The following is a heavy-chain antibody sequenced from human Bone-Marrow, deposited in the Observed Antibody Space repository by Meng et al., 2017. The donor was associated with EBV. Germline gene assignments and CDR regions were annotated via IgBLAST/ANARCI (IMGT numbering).Heavy chain of an antibody. V-gene: IGHV4-4*02. CDR3: ASLAAAGPPFDY. J-gene: IGHJ4*02. CDR1: GGSISNSNW. D-gene: IGHD6-13*01. CDR2: IYHSGST. Sequence: QVTLQESGPGLVMPWGTLSLTCAVCGGSISNSNWCSWVRQPPGKGLEWIGEIYHSGSTNYNPSLKSRVTISVDKSKNQFSLKLSSVTAADTAVYYCASLAAAGPPFDYWGQGTLVTVSS.